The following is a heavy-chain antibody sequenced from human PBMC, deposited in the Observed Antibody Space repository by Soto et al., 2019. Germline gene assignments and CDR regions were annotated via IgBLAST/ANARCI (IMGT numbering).Heavy chain of an antibody. CDR2: ISISTTYI. D-gene: IGHD6-19*01. CDR1: GFTFSNFA. J-gene: IGHJ4*02. V-gene: IGHV3-21*01. CDR3: ARVASSGWSD. Sequence: EVQLVESGGGLVKPGGSLRLSCAASGFTFSNFAMNWVRQAPGKGLEWVSSISISTTYIYYADSVKGRFTISRDNDKNSLYMQMNSLRAEDTAVYYCARVASSGWSDWGQGTLVTVSS.